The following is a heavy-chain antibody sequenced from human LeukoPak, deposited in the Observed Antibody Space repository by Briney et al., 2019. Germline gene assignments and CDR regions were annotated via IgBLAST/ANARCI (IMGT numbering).Heavy chain of an antibody. V-gene: IGHV1-69*04. CDR1: GGTFSSYA. J-gene: IGHJ4*02. CDR2: IIPILGIA. CDR3: AREVSRNDPIKQRDY. Sequence: ASVKVSCKASGGTFSSYAISWVRQAPGQGLEWMGRIIPILGIANYAQKFQGRVTITADKSTSTAYMELSSLRSEDTAVYYCAREVSRNDPIKQRDYWGQGTLVTVSS. D-gene: IGHD1/OR15-1a*01.